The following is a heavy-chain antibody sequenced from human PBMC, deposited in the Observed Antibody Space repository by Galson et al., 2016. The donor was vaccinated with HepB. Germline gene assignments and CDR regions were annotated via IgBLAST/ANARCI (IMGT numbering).Heavy chain of an antibody. J-gene: IGHJ5*01. V-gene: IGHV3-33*06. CDR1: GFTFSNYA. CDR2: IWYDGSSK. D-gene: IGHD4-11*01. Sequence: SLRLSCAASGFTFSNYAMHWVRQAPGKGLEWVAVIWYDGSSKYYIDSVKGRFTISRDNPENTLNLQMSSLRAEDTAVYYCAKVATPNRNYENWFDSWGQGTLVTVSS. CDR3: AKVATPNRNYENWFDS.